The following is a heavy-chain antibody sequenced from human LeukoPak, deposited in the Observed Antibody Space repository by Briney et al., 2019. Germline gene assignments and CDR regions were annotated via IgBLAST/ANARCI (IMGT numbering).Heavy chain of an antibody. CDR3: ARDSGDDFWSGYYGY. V-gene: IGHV3-33*01. CDR1: GFTFSSYG. D-gene: IGHD3-3*01. J-gene: IGHJ4*02. CDR2: IWYDGSNK. Sequence: GGSLRLSCAASGFTFSSYGMHWVRQAPGKGLEWVAVIWYDGSNKYYADPVKGRFTISRDNSKNTLYLQMNSLRAEDTAVYYCARDSGDDFWSGYYGYWGQGTLVTVSS.